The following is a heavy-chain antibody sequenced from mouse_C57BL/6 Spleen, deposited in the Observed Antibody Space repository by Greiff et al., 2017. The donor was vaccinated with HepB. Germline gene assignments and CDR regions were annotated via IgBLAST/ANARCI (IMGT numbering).Heavy chain of an antibody. CDR3: TPWGNYGGFAY. V-gene: IGHV14-1*01. D-gene: IGHD2-1*01. CDR2: IDPEDGDT. J-gene: IGHJ3*01. Sequence: EVQLQQSGAELVRPGASVKLSCTASGFNIKDYYMHWVKQRPEQGLEWIGRIDPEDGDTDYAPKFQGKATMTADTSSNTAYLQLSSLTSEDTAVYYCTPWGNYGGFAYWGQGTLVTVSA. CDR1: GFNIKDYY.